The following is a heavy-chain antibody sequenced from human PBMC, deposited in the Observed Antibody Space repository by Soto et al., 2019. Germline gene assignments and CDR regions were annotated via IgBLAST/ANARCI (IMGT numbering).Heavy chain of an antibody. CDR1: GYSFTSYW. CDR3: ARHEIVVVAATPYYYYYYMDV. J-gene: IGHJ6*03. CDR2: IYPGDSDT. D-gene: IGHD2-15*01. V-gene: IGHV5-51*01. Sequence: PGESLKISCKGSGYSFTSYWIGWVRQMPGKGLEWMGIIYPGDSDTRYSPSFQGQVTISADKSISTAYLQWSSLKASDTAMYYCARHEIVVVAATPYYYYYYMDVWGKGTTVTV.